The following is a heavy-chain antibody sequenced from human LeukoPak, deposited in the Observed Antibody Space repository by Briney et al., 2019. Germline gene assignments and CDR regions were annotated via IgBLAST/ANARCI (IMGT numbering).Heavy chain of an antibody. CDR3: VRDVWGDRDGFFAY. CDR1: GFTFGSYW. J-gene: IGHJ4*02. CDR2: INTDGRST. V-gene: IGHV3-74*01. D-gene: IGHD5-24*01. Sequence: GGSLRLSCAASGFTFGSYWMHWVRQVPGKGLVWVSRINTDGRSTSYGESVKGRFTVSRDNAKNTLYVQMNSLRDEDTAVYYCVRDVWGDRDGFFAYWGQGTLVTVSS.